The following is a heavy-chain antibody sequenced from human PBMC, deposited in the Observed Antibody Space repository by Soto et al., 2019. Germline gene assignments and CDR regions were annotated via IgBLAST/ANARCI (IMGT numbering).Heavy chain of an antibody. CDR3: AKGSLPDSGHVYDDY. J-gene: IGHJ4*02. CDR2: ISDSGDRT. V-gene: IGHV3-23*01. Sequence: EVQLLESGGGLVLPGGSLRLSCAASGFTFSTYDMRWVRQAPGKGLEWVSAISDSGDRTHYADSVKGRFTISRDYSKNTVYLQMNSLGADDTAVYYCAKGSLPDSGHVYDDYWGQGTLVTVSS. CDR1: GFTFSTYD. D-gene: IGHD4-17*01.